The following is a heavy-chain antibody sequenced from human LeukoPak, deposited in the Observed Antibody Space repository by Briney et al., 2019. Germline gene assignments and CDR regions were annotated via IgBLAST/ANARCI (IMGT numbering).Heavy chain of an antibody. CDR1: GFTLNTYG. D-gene: IGHD1-26*01. V-gene: IGHV3-33*01. Sequence: GGSLRLSCAASGFTLNTYGMHWVRQTPGKGLEWVAVIWFDGSKIYYTDSVEGRFTISRDNSKNTLFLQMSSLRAEDSGVYYCARDLAKGRYFDYWGQGTLVTVSS. J-gene: IGHJ4*02. CDR2: IWFDGSKI. CDR3: ARDLAKGRYFDY.